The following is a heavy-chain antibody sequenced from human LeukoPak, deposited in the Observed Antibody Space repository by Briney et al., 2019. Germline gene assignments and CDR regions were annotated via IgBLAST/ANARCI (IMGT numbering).Heavy chain of an antibody. D-gene: IGHD3-10*01. CDR3: ARGGGSGSGRDRPFDAFDI. CDR1: GYTFTSYY. Sequence: ASVKVSFKASGYTFTSYYMHWVRQAPGQGLEWMGIINPSGGSTSYAQKFQGRVTMTRDMSTSTVYMELSSLRSEDTAVYYCARGGGSGSGRDRPFDAFDIWGQGTMVTVSS. CDR2: INPSGGST. V-gene: IGHV1-46*01. J-gene: IGHJ3*02.